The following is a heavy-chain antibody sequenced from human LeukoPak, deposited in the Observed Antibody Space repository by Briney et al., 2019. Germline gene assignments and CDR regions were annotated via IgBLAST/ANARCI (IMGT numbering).Heavy chain of an antibody. J-gene: IGHJ4*02. Sequence: PGGSLRLSCAASGFTFSSYSMNWVRQAPGKGLEWVSSISSSSSYIYYADSVKGRFTISRDNAKNSLYLQMNSLRAEDTAVYYCARERPISFPIDYWGQGTLVTVSS. CDR1: GFTFSSYS. V-gene: IGHV3-21*01. CDR3: ARERPISFPIDY. CDR2: ISSSSSYI.